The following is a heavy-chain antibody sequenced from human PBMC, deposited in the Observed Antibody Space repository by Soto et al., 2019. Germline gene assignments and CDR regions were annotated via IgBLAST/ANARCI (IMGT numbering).Heavy chain of an antibody. CDR1: GFTFSTYV. Sequence: EVQLVESGGGLVKPGGSLRLSCAASGFTFSTYVMNWVRQTPGKGLEWVSSINGRSNYIYYADSVKGRFTISRDNAKKSLYLQMNSLRAEDTAVYYCAREDGIVGTTSAFDSWGQGTLVTVSS. CDR3: AREDGIVGTTSAFDS. CDR2: INGRSNYI. V-gene: IGHV3-21*02. D-gene: IGHD1-26*01. J-gene: IGHJ4*02.